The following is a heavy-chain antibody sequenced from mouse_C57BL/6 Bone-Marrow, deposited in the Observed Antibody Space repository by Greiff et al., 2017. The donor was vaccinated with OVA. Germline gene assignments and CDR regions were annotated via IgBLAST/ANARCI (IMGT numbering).Heavy chain of an antibody. D-gene: IGHD2-1*01. CDR1: GYTFTSYG. V-gene: IGHV1-58*01. Sequence: EVQVVESGAELVRPGSSVKMSCKTSGYTFTSYGINWVKQRPGQGLEWIGYIYIGNGYTEYNEKFKGKATLTSDTSSSTAYMQLSSLTSEDSAIYFCASRGGGNPAWFAYWGQGTLVTVSA. CDR2: IYIGNGYT. CDR3: ASRGGGNPAWFAY. J-gene: IGHJ3*01.